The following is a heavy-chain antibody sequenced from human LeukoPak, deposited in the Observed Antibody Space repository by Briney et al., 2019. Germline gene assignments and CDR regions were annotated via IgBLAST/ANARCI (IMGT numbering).Heavy chain of an antibody. J-gene: IGHJ6*03. CDR1: GGTFSSYA. CDR3: ARGPISLAAAGWDYYYYYMDV. D-gene: IGHD6-13*01. CDR2: IIPIFGTA. Sequence: EASVKVSCKASGGTFSSYAISWVRQAPGQGLEWMGGIIPIFGTANYAQKFQGRVTITADESTSTAYMELSSLRSEDTAVYYCARGPISLAAAGWDYYYYYMDVWGKGTTVTVSS. V-gene: IGHV1-69*13.